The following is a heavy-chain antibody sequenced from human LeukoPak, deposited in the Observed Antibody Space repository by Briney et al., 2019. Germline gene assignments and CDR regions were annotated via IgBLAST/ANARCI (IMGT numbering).Heavy chain of an antibody. V-gene: IGHV3-21*01. J-gene: IGHJ4*02. D-gene: IGHD3-10*01. CDR1: GFTFSSYS. Sequence: GGSLRLSCAASGFTFSSYSMNWVRQAPGKGLEWVSSITRSNYIYYADSVKGRFTISRDNAKNSLYLQMNSLRAEDTAVYYCARDSAGFGEWAQYYFDYWGQGTLVTVSS. CDR2: ITRSNYI. CDR3: ARDSAGFGEWAQYYFDY.